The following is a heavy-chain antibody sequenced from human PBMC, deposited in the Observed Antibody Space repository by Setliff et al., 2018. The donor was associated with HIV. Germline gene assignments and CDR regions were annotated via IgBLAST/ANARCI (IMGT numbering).Heavy chain of an antibody. CDR1: GYTFTQYY. V-gene: IGHV1-69*10. J-gene: IGHJ5*02. CDR2: IIPILGVA. D-gene: IGHD2-15*01. Sequence: SVKVSCKASGYTFTQYYIHWARQAPGQGLEWMGGIIPILGVANYAQKFQGRLTITADKSTNTAYMELSSLKSDDTAVYYCARGPEEGDCSGGSCYGNFDPWGQGTLVTVSS. CDR3: ARGPEEGDCSGGSCYGNFDP.